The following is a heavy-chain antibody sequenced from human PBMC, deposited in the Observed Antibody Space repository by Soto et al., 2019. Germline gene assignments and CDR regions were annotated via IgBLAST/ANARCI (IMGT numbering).Heavy chain of an antibody. CDR3: ARLRGSWYYFDY. V-gene: IGHV3-23*01. D-gene: IGHD6-13*01. J-gene: IGHJ4*02. CDR2: ISGSGGST. CDR1: GFTFSSYA. Sequence: PGGSLRLSCAASGFTFSSYAMSWVRQAPGKGLEWVSAISGSGGSTYYADSVKGRFTISRDNSKNTLYLQMNSLRSEDTAVYYCARLRGSWYYFDYWGQGTLVTVSS.